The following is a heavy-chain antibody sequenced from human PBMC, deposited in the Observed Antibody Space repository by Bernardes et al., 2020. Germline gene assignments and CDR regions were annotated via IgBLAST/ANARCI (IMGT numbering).Heavy chain of an antibody. CDR2: INHSGST. J-gene: IGHJ1*01. Sequence: SETLSLTCAVYGGSFSGYYWSWIRQPPGKGLEWIGEINHSGSTNYNPSLKSRVTISVDTSKNQFSLKLSSVTAADTAVYYCARARTRLHRYFQHWGQGTLVTVSS. V-gene: IGHV4-34*01. D-gene: IGHD2-15*01. CDR1: GGSFSGYY. CDR3: ARARTRLHRYFQH.